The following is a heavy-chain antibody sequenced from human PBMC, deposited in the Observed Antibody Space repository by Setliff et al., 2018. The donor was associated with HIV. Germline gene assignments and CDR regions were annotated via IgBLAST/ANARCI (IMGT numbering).Heavy chain of an antibody. CDR1: AVSIGGYS. Sequence: LSLPCTVPAVSIGGYSWSWIRKSPGKGLEWIGTIYNTDTTNQNPSPERRITISVDKSKNQFSLKRNSVTAADTTVYYCAGHGTWNSQRFHFGYWGQGTTVTVSS. CDR2: IYNTDTT. D-gene: IGHD1-7*01. J-gene: IGHJ4*02. CDR3: AGHGTWNSQRFHFGY. V-gene: IGHV4-59*08.